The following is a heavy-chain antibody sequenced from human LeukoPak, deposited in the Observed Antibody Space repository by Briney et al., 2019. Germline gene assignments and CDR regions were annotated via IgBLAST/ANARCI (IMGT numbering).Heavy chain of an antibody. Sequence: GGSLRLSCAASGFTFSSYSMNWVRQAPGQGLEWVSSISSSSSYIYYADSVKGRFTISRDNAKNSLYLQMNSLRAEDTAVYYCAREEVTAIPAYWGQGTLVTVSS. V-gene: IGHV3-21*01. J-gene: IGHJ4*02. CDR3: AREEVTAIPAY. D-gene: IGHD2-21*02. CDR1: GFTFSSYS. CDR2: ISSSSSYI.